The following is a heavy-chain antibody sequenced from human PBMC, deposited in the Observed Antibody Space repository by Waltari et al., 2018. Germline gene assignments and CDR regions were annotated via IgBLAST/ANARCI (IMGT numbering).Heavy chain of an antibody. CDR2: MVVGIGNT. CDR1: GFTFTSSA. D-gene: IGHD1-26*01. J-gene: IGHJ4*02. Sequence: QMQLVQSGPEVKKPGTSVKVSCKASGFTFTSSAVQWVRQARGQRIEWIGWMVVGIGNTNYAKKFQERGPLTRDMSTSTGYMVLTSLRSEDTAVYYCAAFSRSGSYYEGAGYWGPGTLVTVSS. V-gene: IGHV1-58*01. CDR3: AAFSRSGSYYEGAGY.